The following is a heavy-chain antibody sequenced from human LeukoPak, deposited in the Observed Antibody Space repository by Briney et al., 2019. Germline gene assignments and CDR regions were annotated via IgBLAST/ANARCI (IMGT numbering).Heavy chain of an antibody. J-gene: IGHJ2*01. V-gene: IGHV3-33*01. CDR2: IWVDGTRK. CDR3: VAVLVPAAFWHFDV. Sequence: GTSLRLSCATSGFPFSQHGYHWVRRAPGKGLEWTAVIWVDGTRKYYADSVEGRFTISRDNSKSTLYLQIDSLRPEDTAVYYCVAVLVPAAFWHFDVWGRGTQVTVSS. CDR1: GFPFSQHG. D-gene: IGHD2-2*01.